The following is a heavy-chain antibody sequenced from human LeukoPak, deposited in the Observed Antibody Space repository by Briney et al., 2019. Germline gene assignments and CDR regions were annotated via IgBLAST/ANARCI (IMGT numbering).Heavy chain of an antibody. V-gene: IGHV1-24*01. D-gene: IGHD6-19*01. CDR1: SYSLTELS. Sequence: ASVKVSCKVSSYSLTELSMHWVRQAPGKGLEWMGGFDPEDGKTIYAQRLQGRVTMTEDTSTDTAYMQLRSLISEDSAVYYRATNLGIAVAGGAFDLWGQGTVVTVSS. CDR3: ATNLGIAVAGGAFDL. J-gene: IGHJ3*01. CDR2: FDPEDGKT.